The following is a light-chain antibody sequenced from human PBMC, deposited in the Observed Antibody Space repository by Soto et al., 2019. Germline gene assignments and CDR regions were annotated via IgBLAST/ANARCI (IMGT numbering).Light chain of an antibody. J-gene: IGKJ2*01. V-gene: IGKV4-1*01. CDR1: QSVLYSSNNKNY. Sequence: DIVMTQSPDSLAVSLGERATINCKSSQSVLYSSNNKNYLAWYQRKPGQSPKLLIYWASTRESGVPDRFIGSGSWTDFTLTISSLQAEDVAVYYCQEYYSSPHTFGQGTKLEIK. CDR3: QEYYSSPHT. CDR2: WAS.